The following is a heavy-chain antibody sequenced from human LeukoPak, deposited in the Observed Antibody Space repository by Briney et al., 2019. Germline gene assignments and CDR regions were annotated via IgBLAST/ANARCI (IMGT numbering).Heavy chain of an antibody. D-gene: IGHD1-7*01. J-gene: IGHJ4*02. CDR1: GFTFRNYW. V-gene: IGHV3-7*04. CDR2: IKPDGSEK. Sequence: GGSLRLSCAASGFTFRNYWMNWVRQAPGKGLEWVANIKPDGSEKRYVDSVKGRFTISRDNDKNSLYLQMNSLRAEDTAVYYCARVVGTDEGADYWGQGTLVTVSS. CDR3: ARVVGTDEGADY.